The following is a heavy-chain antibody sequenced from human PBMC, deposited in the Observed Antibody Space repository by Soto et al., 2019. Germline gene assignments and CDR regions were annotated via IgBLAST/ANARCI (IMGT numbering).Heavy chain of an antibody. CDR2: INPSGGST. CDR3: ARAVRYSGSYPTYYYYGMDV. V-gene: IGHV1-46*01. Sequence: ASVKVSCKASGYTFTSYYMHWVRQAPGQGLEWMGIINPSGGSTSYAQKFQGRVTMTRDTSTSTVYMELSSLRSEDTAVYYCARAVRYSGSYPTYYYYGMDVWGQGTTVTVSS. D-gene: IGHD1-26*01. CDR1: GYTFTSYY. J-gene: IGHJ6*02.